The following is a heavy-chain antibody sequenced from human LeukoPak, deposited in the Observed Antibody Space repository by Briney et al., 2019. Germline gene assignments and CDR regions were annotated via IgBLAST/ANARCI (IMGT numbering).Heavy chain of an antibody. J-gene: IGHJ6*02. D-gene: IGHD6-13*01. V-gene: IGHV4-59*01. Sequence: SETLSLTCTVSGGSIRSYYWSWIRQPPGKGLEWIGYIYYSGSTSYNPSLKSRVTISVDTSKNQFSLKLSSVAAADTAVYYCARVGEIIAAAGTSGYYYYGMDVWGQGTTVTVSS. CDR1: GGSIRSYY. CDR3: ARVGEIIAAAGTSGYYYYGMDV. CDR2: IYYSGST.